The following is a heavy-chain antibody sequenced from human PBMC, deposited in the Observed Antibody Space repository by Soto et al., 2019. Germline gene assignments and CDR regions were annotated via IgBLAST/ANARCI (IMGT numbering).Heavy chain of an antibody. D-gene: IGHD1-26*01. CDR3: AREGGIVGATAADY. Sequence: QVQLQESGPGLVKPSQTLSLTCTVSGASIRSGGYYWSGIRKHPGKGLEWIGYIYYSGSTYYNPSLKSRVTISVDTSKNQFSLKLSSVTAEDTAVYYCAREGGIVGATAADYWGQGTLVTVSS. J-gene: IGHJ4*02. CDR1: GASIRSGGYY. CDR2: IYYSGST. V-gene: IGHV4-31*03.